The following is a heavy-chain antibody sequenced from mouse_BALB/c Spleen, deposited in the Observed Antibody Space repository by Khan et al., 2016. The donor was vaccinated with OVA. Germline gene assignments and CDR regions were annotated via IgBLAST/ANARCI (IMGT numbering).Heavy chain of an antibody. J-gene: IGHJ2*01. CDR2: ISYSGST. CDR1: GYSITSGYV. D-gene: IGHD1-2*01. CDR3: ARTARIKY. Sequence: VQLQQSGPGLVKPSQSLSLTCTVTGYSITSGYVWNWIRQFPGNKLEWMGYISYSGSTNYNPSLKSRISITRDTSKNQFFLQLNSVTTEDTATYYCARTARIKYWGQGTTLTVSS. V-gene: IGHV3-2*02.